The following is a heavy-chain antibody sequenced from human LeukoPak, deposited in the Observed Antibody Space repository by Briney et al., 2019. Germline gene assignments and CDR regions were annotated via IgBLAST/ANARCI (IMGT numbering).Heavy chain of an antibody. CDR2: ISGSGGST. D-gene: IGHD3-9*01. V-gene: IGHV3-23*01. CDR3: AKGAISWYYYYGMDV. J-gene: IGHJ6*02. Sequence: GGSLRLSCVASGFTFTNAWMSWVRQAPGKGLEWVSGISGSGGSTYYADSVKGRFTISRDNSKNTLYLQMNSLRAEDTALYYCAKGAISWYYYYGMDVWGQGTTVTVSS. CDR1: GFTFTNAW.